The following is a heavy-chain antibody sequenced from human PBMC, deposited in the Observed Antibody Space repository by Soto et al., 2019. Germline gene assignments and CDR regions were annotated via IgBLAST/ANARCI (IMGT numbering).Heavy chain of an antibody. CDR2: IYYSGTT. D-gene: IGHD5-18*01. Sequence: TLSLTCNVSGGSISSGDYYWSWIRQHPGKGLEWIGYIYYSGTTYYNPSLKSRLIISVDTSKNQFSLRLSSVTAADTAVYYCARSKMDTTGPYFDFWGQGTLVTVSS. V-gene: IGHV4-31*03. J-gene: IGHJ4*02. CDR3: ARSKMDTTGPYFDF. CDR1: GGSISSGDYY.